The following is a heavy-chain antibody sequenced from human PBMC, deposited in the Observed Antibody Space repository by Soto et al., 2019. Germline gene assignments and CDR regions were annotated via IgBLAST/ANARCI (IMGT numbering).Heavy chain of an antibody. CDR3: VRERKYQLLSWYWFDP. CDR1: GDSVSSNTAA. D-gene: IGHD2-2*01. J-gene: IGHJ5*02. CDR2: TYYKSKRYN. Sequence: SQTLSLTCVISGDSVSSNTAAWNWIRQSPSRGLEWLGRTYYKSKRYNDYAVSVKSRITINPDTSKNQFSLQLNSVTPEDTAVYYCVRERKYQLLSWYWFDPWGQGTVVTVSS. V-gene: IGHV6-1*01.